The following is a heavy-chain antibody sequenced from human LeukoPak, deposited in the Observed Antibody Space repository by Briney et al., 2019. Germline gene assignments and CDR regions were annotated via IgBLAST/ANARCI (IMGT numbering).Heavy chain of an antibody. CDR3: ARDPGIAAAGTVGQNDY. Sequence: GSLRLSCAVSGFTFSSYWMNWVRQAPGKGLEWVASIKQDGSEKYYVDSVKGRFTISRDNAKNSLYLQMNSLRAEDTAVYYCARDPGIAAAGTVGQNDYWGQGTLVTVSS. D-gene: IGHD6-13*01. V-gene: IGHV3-7*01. CDR1: GFTFSSYW. CDR2: IKQDGSEK. J-gene: IGHJ4*02.